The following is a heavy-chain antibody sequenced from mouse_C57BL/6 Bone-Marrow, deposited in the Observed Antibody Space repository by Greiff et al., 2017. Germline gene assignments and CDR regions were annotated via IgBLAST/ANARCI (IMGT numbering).Heavy chain of an antibody. CDR2: IDPSDSYT. CDR3: VVTTVVRKNDFDY. Sequence: VQLQQPGAELVMPGASVKLSCKASGYTFTSYWMHWVKQRPGQGLEWIGEIDPSDSYTNYNQKFKGKSTLTVDKSSSTAYMQLSSLTSEDSAVYDCVVTTVVRKNDFDYWGQGTTLTVSS. CDR1: GYTFTSYW. D-gene: IGHD1-1*01. V-gene: IGHV1-69*01. J-gene: IGHJ2*01.